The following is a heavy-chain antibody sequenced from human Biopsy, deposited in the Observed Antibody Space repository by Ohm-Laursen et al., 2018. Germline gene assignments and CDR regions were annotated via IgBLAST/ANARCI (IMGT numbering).Heavy chain of an antibody. D-gene: IGHD2-2*02. Sequence: GSLRLSCAASGFSFDNYAMNWVRQAPGKGLEWVSTISGSGGSTYYADSVKGRFTISRDASKNTLYLLMNSLRAEDTAIYYCAKGGYCTTTSCYMDVDYWGQGTLVTVSS. CDR2: ISGSGGST. J-gene: IGHJ4*02. CDR1: GFSFDNYA. CDR3: AKGGYCTTTSCYMDVDY. V-gene: IGHV3-23*01.